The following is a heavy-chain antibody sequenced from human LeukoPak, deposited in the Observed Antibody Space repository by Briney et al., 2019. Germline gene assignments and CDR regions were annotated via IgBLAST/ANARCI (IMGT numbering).Heavy chain of an antibody. CDR2: ISGSGGST. J-gene: IGHJ4*02. V-gene: IGHV3-23*01. CDR3: ANICYGSGSYRSGFDY. D-gene: IGHD3-10*01. Sequence: GGSLRLSCAASGFTFSSYAMSWVRQAPGKGLEWVSAISGSGGSTYYADSVKGRFTISRDNSKNTLYLQMNSLRAEDTAVYYCANICYGSGSYRSGFDYWGQGTLVTVSS. CDR1: GFTFSSYA.